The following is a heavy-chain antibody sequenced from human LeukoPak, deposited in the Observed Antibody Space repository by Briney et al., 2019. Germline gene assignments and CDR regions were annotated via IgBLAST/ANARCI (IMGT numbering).Heavy chain of an antibody. D-gene: IGHD3-3*01. V-gene: IGHV5-51*01. CDR2: IYPSDSDT. Sequence: GESLKISCEGSGYSFSKYWIGWVRHMPGKGLEWMGIIYPSDSDTRYSPSFEGHVTTSADKSISTAYLQWSSLRASDTAIYFCGRIKAIFSFDIWGQGTMVTVSS. CDR3: GRIKAIFSFDI. J-gene: IGHJ3*02. CDR1: GYSFSKYW.